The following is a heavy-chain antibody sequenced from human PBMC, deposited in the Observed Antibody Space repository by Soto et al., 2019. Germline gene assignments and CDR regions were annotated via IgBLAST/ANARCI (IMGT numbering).Heavy chain of an antibody. D-gene: IGHD3-22*01. CDR2: IYPGDSDT. V-gene: IGHV5-51*01. J-gene: IGHJ6*02. CDR3: ARFHYDDSSGYFQTPYYYYGMDV. CDR1: GYSFTSYW. Sequence: RGDSLMISCKGSGYSFTSYWIGWVRQMPGKGREWMGLIYPGDSDTRYSPSFQGQVTISADKSISTAYLQWSSLKASDTAMYYCARFHYDDSSGYFQTPYYYYGMDVWGQGTTVTVSS.